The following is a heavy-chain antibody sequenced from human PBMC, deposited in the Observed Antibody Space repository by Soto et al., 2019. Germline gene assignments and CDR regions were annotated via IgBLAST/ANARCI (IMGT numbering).Heavy chain of an antibody. V-gene: IGHV1-18*01. CDR2: ISAYNGNT. Sequence: ASVKVSCKASGYTATSFGFSWVRQAPGQGLEWMGWISAYNGNTNYAQKLQGRVTMTTDTSTSTAYMELRSLRSDDTAVYYCARDVVRGAKVDYWGQGTLVTVSS. CDR3: ARDVVRGAKVDY. J-gene: IGHJ4*02. CDR1: GYTATSFG. D-gene: IGHD3-10*01.